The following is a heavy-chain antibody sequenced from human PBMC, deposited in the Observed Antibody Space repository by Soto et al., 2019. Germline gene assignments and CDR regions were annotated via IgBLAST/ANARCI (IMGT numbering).Heavy chain of an antibody. V-gene: IGHV4-4*02. CDR3: ATCQLGEYYYAMDM. Sequence: LSLTCGVSGDSITTYKWWTWVRQTPGRGLEWIGEIYDSGNTRYNPSLKSRVTISKDTSKNQLSLKLNSVTVADTAVYYCATCQLGEYYYAMDMWGQGTTVTVSS. D-gene: IGHD7-27*01. CDR2: IYDSGNT. J-gene: IGHJ6*01. CDR1: GDSITTYKW.